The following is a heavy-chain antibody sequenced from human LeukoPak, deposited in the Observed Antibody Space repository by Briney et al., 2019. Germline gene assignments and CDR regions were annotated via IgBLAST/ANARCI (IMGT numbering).Heavy chain of an antibody. CDR3: ARPEGGYYTDFHS. J-gene: IGHJ4*02. D-gene: IGHD3-3*01. CDR2: INPKHGGT. CDR1: AFTGYY. Sequence: GASVKVSCKASAFTGYYMHWVRQAPGQGLEWMGWINPKHGGTHYAQKFQDRVSMTRDTSISTAYMELSRLKSDDTAVYYCARPEGGYYTDFHSWGQGTLVTVSS. V-gene: IGHV1-2*02.